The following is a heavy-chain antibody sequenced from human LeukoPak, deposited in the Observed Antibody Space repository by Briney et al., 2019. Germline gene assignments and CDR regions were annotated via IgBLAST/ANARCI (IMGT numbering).Heavy chain of an antibody. CDR2: ISAYNGNT. V-gene: IGHV1-18*01. CDR3: ARDQYYDILTGYSLDAFDI. Sequence: ASVKVSCKASGYTFTSYGISWVRQAPGQGLEWMGWISAYNGNTNYAQKLQGRVTMTTDTSTSTAYMELRSLRSDDTAVYYCARDQYYDILTGYSLDAFDIWGQGTMVTVSS. J-gene: IGHJ3*02. CDR1: GYTFTSYG. D-gene: IGHD3-9*01.